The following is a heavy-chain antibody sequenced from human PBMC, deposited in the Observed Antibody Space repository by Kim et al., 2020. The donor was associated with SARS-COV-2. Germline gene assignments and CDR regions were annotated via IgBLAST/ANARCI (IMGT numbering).Heavy chain of an antibody. J-gene: IGHJ6*02. V-gene: IGHV1-69*13. Sequence: SVKVSCKASGGTFSSYAISWVRQAPGQGLEWMGGIIPIFGTANYAQKFQGRVTITADESTSTAYMELSSLRSEDTAVYYCAERRGEYCSSTSCLDYYYGMDVWGQGTTVTVSS. CDR2: IIPIFGTA. CDR1: GGTFSSYA. CDR3: AERRGEYCSSTSCLDYYYGMDV. D-gene: IGHD2-2*01.